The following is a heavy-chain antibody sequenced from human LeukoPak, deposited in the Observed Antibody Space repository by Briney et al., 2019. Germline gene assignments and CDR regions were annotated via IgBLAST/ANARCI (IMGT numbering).Heavy chain of an antibody. CDR2: IYYSGST. Sequence: SETLSLTCTVSGGSISRYYWSWIRHPPGTGLGWIGYIYYSGSTNYNPSLKSRVTISVDMSKNQFPLRLSSVTAADTAVYYCARSAIAVAGTIDYWGQGTLVTVSS. D-gene: IGHD6-19*01. V-gene: IGHV4-59*08. CDR3: ARSAIAVAGTIDY. J-gene: IGHJ4*02. CDR1: GGSISRYY.